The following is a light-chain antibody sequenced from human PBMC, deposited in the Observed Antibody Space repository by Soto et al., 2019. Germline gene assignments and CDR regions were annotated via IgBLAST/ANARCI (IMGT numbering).Light chain of an antibody. CDR2: AAS. J-gene: IGKJ4*01. CDR1: QSISTY. V-gene: IGKV1-39*01. CDR3: QQTHKTFT. Sequence: DIQMTQSPSSLSASVGDRVTITCRASQSISTYLNWYQQKPGKVPKLLIYAASSLQSGVPSRFSGSGSGTDFTLTSSSLQPEDFATYYCQQTHKTFTFGGGTKVDI.